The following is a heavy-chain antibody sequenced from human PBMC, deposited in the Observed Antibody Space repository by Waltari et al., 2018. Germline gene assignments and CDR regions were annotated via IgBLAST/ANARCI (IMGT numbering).Heavy chain of an antibody. J-gene: IGHJ6*03. Sequence: EVQLVQSGAEVKKPGATVKISCKASGYTFTDYYMHWVQQAPGKGLEWMGRVDPEDGETIYAEKFQGRVTITADTSTDTAYMELSSLRSEDTAVYYCARGAARPAYYYYYMDVWGKGTTVTVSS. V-gene: IGHV1-69-2*01. CDR2: VDPEDGET. D-gene: IGHD6-6*01. CDR1: GYTFTDYY. CDR3: ARGAARPAYYYYYMDV.